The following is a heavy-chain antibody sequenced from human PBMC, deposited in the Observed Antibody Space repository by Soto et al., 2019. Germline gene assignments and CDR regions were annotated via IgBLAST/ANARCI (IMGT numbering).Heavy chain of an antibody. D-gene: IGHD6-13*01. CDR1: GFTFSSYA. CDR3: AKEYKNWDTRSCDAFDI. CDR2: IRGSGGST. Sequence: GSLRLSCAASGFTFSSYAMSWVRQAPGKGLERVSAIRGSGGSTYYADSVKGRFTISRDNSKNTLYLQMNSLRAEDTAVYYCAKEYKNWDTRSCDAFDIWGQGTMVTVSS. J-gene: IGHJ3*02. V-gene: IGHV3-23*01.